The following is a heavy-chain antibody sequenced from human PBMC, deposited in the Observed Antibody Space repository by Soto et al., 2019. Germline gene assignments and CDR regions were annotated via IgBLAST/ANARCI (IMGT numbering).Heavy chain of an antibody. V-gene: IGHV1-18*01. D-gene: IGHD1-26*01. CDR1: GYTFTSYG. Sequence: QVQLVQSGAEVKKPGASVKVSCKASGYTFTSYGISWVRQAPGQGLEWMGWISAYNGNTNYAQKLQGRVNMTTDTSRSTAYMELRSLRSDDTAVYYCASGGGSYYGYYYYYGMDVWGQGTTVTVSS. J-gene: IGHJ6*02. CDR3: ASGGGSYYGYYYYYGMDV. CDR2: ISAYNGNT.